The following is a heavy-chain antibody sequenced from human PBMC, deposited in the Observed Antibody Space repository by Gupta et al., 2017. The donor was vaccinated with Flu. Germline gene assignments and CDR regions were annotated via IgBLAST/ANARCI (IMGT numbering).Heavy chain of an antibody. V-gene: IGHV3-33*01. CDR3: AREGYYYDSSGYSGRAPGYYGMDV. CDR2: IWYDGSNK. CDR1: GFTFSSYG. J-gene: IGHJ6*02. D-gene: IGHD3-22*01. Sequence: QVQLVESGGGVVQPGRSLRLSCAASGFTFSSYGMHWVRQAPGKGLEWVAVIWYDGSNKYYADSVKGRFTISRDNSKNTLYLQMNSLRAEDTAVYYCAREGYYYDSSGYSGRAPGYYGMDVWGQGTTVTVSS.